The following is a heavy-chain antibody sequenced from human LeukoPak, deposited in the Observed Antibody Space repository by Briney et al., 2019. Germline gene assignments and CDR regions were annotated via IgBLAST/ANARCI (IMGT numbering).Heavy chain of an antibody. J-gene: IGHJ4*02. D-gene: IGHD3-22*01. Sequence: GGSLRLSCAASGFTFSSYGMHWVRQAPGKGLEWVAFIRYDGSNKYYADSVKGRSTISRDNSKNTLYLQMNSLRAEDTAVYYCAKDPTYYYDSSGPRYFDYWGQGTLVTVSS. CDR2: IRYDGSNK. CDR3: AKDPTYYYDSSGPRYFDY. CDR1: GFTFSSYG. V-gene: IGHV3-30*02.